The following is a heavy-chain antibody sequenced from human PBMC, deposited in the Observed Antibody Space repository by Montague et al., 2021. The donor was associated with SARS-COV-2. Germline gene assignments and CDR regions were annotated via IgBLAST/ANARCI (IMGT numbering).Heavy chain of an antibody. CDR2: VNQSGTT. CDR1: GGSFSNYY. CDR3: AGGRRPVVVPGAGPAGRAFDI. Sequence: SETLSLTCAISGGSFSNYYWSWIRQPPGKGLEWIGEVNQSGTTIYNPSAKSGVTISEDASKNQFYLRLNSVTAADTAVYYCAGGRRPVVVPGAGPAGRAFDIWGQGTMVTVSP. V-gene: IGHV4-34*01. J-gene: IGHJ3*02. D-gene: IGHD2-2*01.